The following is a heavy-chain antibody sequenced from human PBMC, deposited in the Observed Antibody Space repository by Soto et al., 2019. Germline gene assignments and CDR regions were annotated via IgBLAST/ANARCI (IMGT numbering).Heavy chain of an antibody. CDR1: GCSISSYY. D-gene: IGHD3-22*01. CDR2: IYHSGST. Sequence: SENLSPTRPFPGCSISSYYWSWIRQPPGKGLEWIGEIYHSGSTYYNPSLKSRVTISVDTSKNQFSLKLSSVTAADTAVYYCASPKIEFYNWFDPWGQGTLVTVSS. V-gene: IGHV4-59*04. CDR3: ASPKIEFYNWFDP. J-gene: IGHJ5*02.